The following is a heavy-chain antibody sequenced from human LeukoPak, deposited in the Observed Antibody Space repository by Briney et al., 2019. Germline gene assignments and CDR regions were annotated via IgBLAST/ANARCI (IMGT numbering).Heavy chain of an antibody. J-gene: IGHJ6*02. D-gene: IGHD2-8*02. Sequence: ASVKVSCKASGYTFTSYDINWVRQATGQGLEWMGWMNPNSDNLGYAQKFQGRVTMTRNTSISTAYMELSSLRSEDTAVYYCARATSWSPGRDHYYYGMDVWGQGTTVTVSS. V-gene: IGHV1-8*01. CDR3: ARATSWSPGRDHYYYGMDV. CDR1: GYTFTSYD. CDR2: MNPNSDNL.